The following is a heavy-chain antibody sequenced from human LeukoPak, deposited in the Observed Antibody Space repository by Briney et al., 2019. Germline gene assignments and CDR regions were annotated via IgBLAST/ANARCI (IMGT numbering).Heavy chain of an antibody. CDR1: GGFFSGYY. CDR2: INHSGST. V-gene: IGHV4-34*01. CDR3: ARAMSIAARLQTIFDY. J-gene: IGHJ4*02. D-gene: IGHD6-6*01. Sequence: SETLSLTCAVYGGFFSGYYWSWIRQPPGKGLEWIGEINHSGSTNYNPSLKSRVTISVDTSKNQFSLNLTSVTAADTAVYYCARAMSIAARLQTIFDYWGQGTLVTVSS.